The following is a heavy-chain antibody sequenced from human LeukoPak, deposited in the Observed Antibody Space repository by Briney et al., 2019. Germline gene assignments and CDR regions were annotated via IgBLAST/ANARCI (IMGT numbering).Heavy chain of an antibody. CDR1: GGSINDYY. V-gene: IGHV4-59*01. Sequence: PSETLSLTCTVSGGSINDYYWSWVRQPPGKGLEWIGYIYYSGSTNYNPSLKSRVTISVDTSKSQFSLQLSSMTAADTAVYYCARNYDRLDYWGQGTLVTVSS. D-gene: IGHD3-22*01. CDR2: IYYSGST. CDR3: ARNYDRLDY. J-gene: IGHJ4*02.